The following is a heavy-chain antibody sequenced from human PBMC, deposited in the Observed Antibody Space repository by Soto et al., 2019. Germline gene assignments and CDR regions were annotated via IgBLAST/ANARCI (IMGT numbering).Heavy chain of an antibody. CDR3: ARLLRQAQFES. J-gene: IGHJ4*02. Sequence: GGSLRLSCAASGFTFSTYWMSWVRQAPGKGLEWVADIKQDGSEKNYMDSMKGRFTISRDNAKNSLYLQMSSLRAEDTAVYYCARLLRQAQFESWGQGTRVNVAS. V-gene: IGHV3-7*01. CDR1: GFTFSTYW. D-gene: IGHD3-10*01. CDR2: IKQDGSEK.